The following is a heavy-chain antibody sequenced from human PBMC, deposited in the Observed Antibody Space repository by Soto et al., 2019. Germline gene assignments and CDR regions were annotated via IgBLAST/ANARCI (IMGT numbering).Heavy chain of an antibody. J-gene: IGHJ4*02. CDR1: GGTFSKYP. CDR3: ARGGDYGDY. CDR2: IIPIFAIS. D-gene: IGHD4-17*01. V-gene: IGHV1-69*01. Sequence: QVQLVQSGAEVKKPGSSVKVSCKASGGTFSKYPISWVRQAPGQGLERMGGIIPIFAISRYAQKFQGRITITADESTRTAYMELSSLRSDDTAVYYCARGGDYGDYWGQGTLVTVSS.